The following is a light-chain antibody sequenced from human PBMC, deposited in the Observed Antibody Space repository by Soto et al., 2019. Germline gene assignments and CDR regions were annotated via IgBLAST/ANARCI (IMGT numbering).Light chain of an antibody. V-gene: IGKV1-5*03. J-gene: IGKJ1*01. Sequence: IQMTQSPSTLSGSVGVRVTITCRASQSISNWLAWYQQKTGKAPKILIYKASTLKSGVPSRLSGSGSGTEFILTISSLQPDDFATYYCQNYNSYSEACGQGTKVDIK. CDR3: QNYNSYSEA. CDR1: QSISNW. CDR2: KAS.